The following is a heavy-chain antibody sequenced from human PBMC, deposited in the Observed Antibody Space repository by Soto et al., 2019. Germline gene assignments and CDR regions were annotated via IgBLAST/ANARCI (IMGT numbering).Heavy chain of an antibody. J-gene: IGHJ4*02. Sequence: QLQLQESGPGLVKPSETLSLTCTVSGGSISSSSYYWGWIRQPPGKGLEWIGSIYYSGSTYYNPSLKSRVTISVDTSKNQFSLKLSSVTAADTAVYYCARQPLLYSSAKGPAYWGQGTLVTVSS. CDR2: IYYSGST. CDR1: GGSISSSSYY. CDR3: ARQPLLYSSAKGPAY. D-gene: IGHD6-19*01. V-gene: IGHV4-39*01.